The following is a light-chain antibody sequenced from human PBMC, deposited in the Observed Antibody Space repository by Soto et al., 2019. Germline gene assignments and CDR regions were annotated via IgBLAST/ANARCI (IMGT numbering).Light chain of an antibody. Sequence: EIVMTQSPATLSVSPGERATLSCRASQTVRTNLAWYQHKPGQAPRLLIYGASTRAANIPARFTGSGSGTEFTLTISSLQSEDSAVYYCQQYQNLWTFGQGTKVEIK. CDR1: QTVRTN. V-gene: IGKV3-15*01. J-gene: IGKJ1*01. CDR2: GAS. CDR3: QQYQNLWT.